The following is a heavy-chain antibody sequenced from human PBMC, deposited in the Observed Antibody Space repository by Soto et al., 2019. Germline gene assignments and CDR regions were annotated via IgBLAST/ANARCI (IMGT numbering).Heavy chain of an antibody. J-gene: IGHJ5*02. V-gene: IGHV4-30-4*01. CDR1: GGSISSGDYY. CDR3: ARESLEIGQFDP. CDR2: IYYSGST. Sequence: SETLSLTCTVSGGSISSGDYYWSWIRQPPGKGLEWIGYIYYSGSTYYNPSLKSRVTISVDTSKNQFSLKLSSVTAADTAVYYCARESLEIGQFDPWGQGTLVTVSS. D-gene: IGHD1-1*01.